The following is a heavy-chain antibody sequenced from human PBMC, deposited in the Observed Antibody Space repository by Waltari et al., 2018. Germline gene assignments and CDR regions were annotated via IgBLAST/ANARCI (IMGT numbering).Heavy chain of an antibody. CDR2: IYSGGST. CDR3: ARVRPRLNYVFDY. Sequence: EVQLVDSGGDLIQPGGSLRLSCAASGFTVSSNYMSWVRQAPGKGLGWVSIIYSGGSTYYADSVKGRFTISRDNSKNTLDLQMNGLRAEDTAVYYCARVRPRLNYVFDYWGQGTLVTVSS. V-gene: IGHV3-53*01. D-gene: IGHD3-16*01. CDR1: GFTVSSNY. J-gene: IGHJ4*02.